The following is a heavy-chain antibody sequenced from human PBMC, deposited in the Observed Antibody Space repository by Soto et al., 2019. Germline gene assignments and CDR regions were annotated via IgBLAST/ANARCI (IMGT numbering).Heavy chain of an antibody. Sequence: QVQLVESGGGVVQPGRSLRLSCAASGFTFYKYGMHWVRQAPGKGLEWVALISHDGSNKYYVDSVKGRFTIARDNSKNTVCLQMNSLRPEDTALYFCAKDDSNRWYNYYAMDVWGQGTTVTVS. V-gene: IGHV3-30*18. CDR3: AKDDSNRWYNYYAMDV. CDR2: ISHDGSNK. CDR1: GFTFYKYG. J-gene: IGHJ6*02. D-gene: IGHD3-22*01.